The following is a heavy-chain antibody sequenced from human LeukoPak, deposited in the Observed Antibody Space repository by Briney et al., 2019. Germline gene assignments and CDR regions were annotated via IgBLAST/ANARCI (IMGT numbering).Heavy chain of an antibody. CDR2: INPNSGGT. V-gene: IGHV1-2*02. CDR1: GYTFTGYY. CDR3: ARDLDSPYYSNGWTRDY. Sequence: ASVKVSCKASGYTFTGYYMHWVRQAPGQGLEWMGWINPNSGGTNYAQKFQGRVTMTRDTSISTAYMELSRLRSDDTAVYYCARDLDSPYYSNGWTRDYWGQGTLVTVSS. D-gene: IGHD6-19*01. J-gene: IGHJ4*02.